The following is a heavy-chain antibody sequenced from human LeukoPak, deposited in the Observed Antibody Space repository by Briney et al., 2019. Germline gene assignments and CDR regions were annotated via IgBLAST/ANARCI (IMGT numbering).Heavy chain of an antibody. CDR3: ARGVEDSSGYYSYSDC. CDR2: IYYSGNT. D-gene: IGHD3-22*01. Sequence: PSETLSLTCIVSGGSISTSAYYWGWIRQPPGEGLQWIGSIYYSGNTYYNPSLKSRVTISVDRSKNQYSLKLSSVTAADTAVYYCARGVEDSSGYYSYSDCWGQGTLVTVSS. J-gene: IGHJ4*02. CDR1: GGSISTSAYY. V-gene: IGHV4-39*07.